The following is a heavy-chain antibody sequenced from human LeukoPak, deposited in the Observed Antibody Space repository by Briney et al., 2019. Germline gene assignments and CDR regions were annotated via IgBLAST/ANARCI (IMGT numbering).Heavy chain of an antibody. D-gene: IGHD5-18*01. CDR1: GFTFSSYG. CDR2: IWYDGSNK. V-gene: IGHV3-33*06. CDR3: AKEGGYSYGPDY. J-gene: IGHJ4*02. Sequence: GRSLRLSCAASGFTFSSYGMHWVRQAPGKGLEWVAVIWYDGSNKYYADSVKGRFTISRDNSKNTLYLQMNSLRAEDTAVYYCAKEGGYSYGPDYWGQGTLVTVSS.